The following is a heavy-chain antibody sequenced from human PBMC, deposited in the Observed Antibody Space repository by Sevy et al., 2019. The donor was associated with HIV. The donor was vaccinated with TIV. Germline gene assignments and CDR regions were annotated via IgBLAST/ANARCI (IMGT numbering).Heavy chain of an antibody. CDR2: IKPDGSDR. D-gene: IGHD3-16*01. CDR3: VRGGGEY. Sequence: GGSLRLSCAASGFNFINSWMGWVRQAPGKGLECVATIKPDGSDRYYVDSVKGRFIVSRDNAKNTLFLQMNSLRDEDPGVYYRVRGGGEYWGQGALVTVSS. J-gene: IGHJ4*02. V-gene: IGHV3-7*01. CDR1: GFNFINSW.